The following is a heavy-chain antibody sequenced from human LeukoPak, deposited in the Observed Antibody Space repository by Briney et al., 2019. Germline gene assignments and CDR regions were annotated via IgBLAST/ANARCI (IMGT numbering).Heavy chain of an antibody. V-gene: IGHV3-48*01. Sequence: GGSLGLSCAASGFTFSYYSMNWVRQAPGKGLEWVSYISSASTTIYYADSVRGRFTISRDNAKNSLYVQMNSLRAEDTAVYYCARGVNYDSADAFDFWGQGTVVTVSS. CDR3: ARGVNYDSADAFDF. CDR1: GFTFSYYS. D-gene: IGHD3-22*01. J-gene: IGHJ3*01. CDR2: ISSASTTI.